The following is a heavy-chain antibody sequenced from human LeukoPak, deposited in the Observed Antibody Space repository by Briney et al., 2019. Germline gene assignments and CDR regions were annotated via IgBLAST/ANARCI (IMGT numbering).Heavy chain of an antibody. Sequence: GGSLRLSCAASGFTFSSYAMSWVRQAPGKGLEWVSAISGSGVSTYYADSVKGRFTVSRDNSKNTLYLQMSSLRAEDTAVYYCATVLGRGYSYVGWFDPWGQGTLVTVSS. CDR3: ATVLGRGYSYVGWFDP. J-gene: IGHJ5*02. CDR2: ISGSGVST. D-gene: IGHD5-18*01. CDR1: GFTFSSYA. V-gene: IGHV3-23*01.